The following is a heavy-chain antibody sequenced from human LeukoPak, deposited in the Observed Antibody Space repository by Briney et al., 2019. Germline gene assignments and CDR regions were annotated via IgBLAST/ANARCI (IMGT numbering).Heavy chain of an antibody. CDR2: ISGSGGST. Sequence: PGESLRLSCAASGFTFSSYAMSWVRQAPGKGLEWVSAISGSGGSTYYADSVKGRFTISRDNSKNTLYLQMNSLRAEDTAVYYCAKMGAYSSGWTWVLDIWGQGTVVTVSS. CDR3: AKMGAYSSGWTWVLDI. J-gene: IGHJ3*02. V-gene: IGHV3-23*01. D-gene: IGHD6-19*01. CDR1: GFTFSSYA.